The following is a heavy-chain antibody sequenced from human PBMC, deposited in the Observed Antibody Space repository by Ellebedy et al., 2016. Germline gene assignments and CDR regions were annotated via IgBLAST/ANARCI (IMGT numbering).Heavy chain of an antibody. D-gene: IGHD6-19*01. CDR1: GFTFSNYA. V-gene: IGHV3-53*01. CDR2: IYSDATT. Sequence: GGSLRLSCAASGFTFSNYAMHWVRQAPGKGLEWVSDIYSDATTYYADSVKGRFTISRDTSKNTVYLQMDSLRVEDTAVYFCARDLGSVAGFDFWGQGTLVTVSS. CDR3: ARDLGSVAGFDF. J-gene: IGHJ4*02.